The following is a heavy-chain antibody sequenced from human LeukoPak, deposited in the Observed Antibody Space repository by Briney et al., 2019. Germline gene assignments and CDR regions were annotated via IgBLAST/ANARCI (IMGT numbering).Heavy chain of an antibody. D-gene: IGHD3-10*01. CDR3: ARGGLWFIYRENYYFDY. Sequence: GGSLRLSCAASGFTFSDYYMSWIRQAPGKGLEWVSYISSSGSAIYYADSVKGRFTISRDNAKNSLYLQMNSLRAEGTAVYYCARGGLWFIYRENYYFDYWGQGTLVTVSS. J-gene: IGHJ4*02. CDR2: ISSSGSAI. V-gene: IGHV3-11*01. CDR1: GFTFSDYY.